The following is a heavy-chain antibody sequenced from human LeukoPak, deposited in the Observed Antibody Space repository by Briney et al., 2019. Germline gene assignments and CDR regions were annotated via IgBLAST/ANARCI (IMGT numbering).Heavy chain of an antibody. Sequence: SVKVSCKASGGTFSSYAISWVRQAPGQGLEWMGRIIPIFGTANYAQKFQGRVTITADESTSTAYMELSSLRSEDTAVYYCARERTNLGTTGTYDAFDIWGQGTMVTVSS. J-gene: IGHJ3*02. CDR3: ARERTNLGTTGTYDAFDI. V-gene: IGHV1-69*13. CDR2: IIPIFGTA. D-gene: IGHD1-1*01. CDR1: GGTFSSYA.